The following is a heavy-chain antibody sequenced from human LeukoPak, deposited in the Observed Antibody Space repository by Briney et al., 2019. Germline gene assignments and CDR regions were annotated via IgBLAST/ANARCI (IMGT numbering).Heavy chain of an antibody. Sequence: SETLSLTCTVSGGSISSSSYYWGWIRQPPGKGLEWIGSIYYSGSTYYNPSLKSRVTISVDTSKNQFSLKLSSVTAADTAVYYCARTITMVRGVIEPNDYWGQGTLVTVSS. CDR1: GGSISSSSYY. V-gene: IGHV4-39*07. CDR2: IYYSGST. CDR3: ARTITMVRGVIEPNDY. J-gene: IGHJ4*02. D-gene: IGHD3-10*01.